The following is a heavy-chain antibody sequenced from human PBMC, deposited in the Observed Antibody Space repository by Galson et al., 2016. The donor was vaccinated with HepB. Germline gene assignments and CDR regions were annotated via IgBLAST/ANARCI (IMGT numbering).Heavy chain of an antibody. CDR1: GYTFTNYG. CDR2: ISAFNGVI. Sequence: SVKVSCKASGYTFTNYGIIWVRQAPGQGLQWMAWISAFNGVIYYAQKFQGRITLTMDTSTSTAYMEVRSLRSDDTAVYYCASDWNFVWKYWGQGTLVIVSS. D-gene: IGHD1-1*01. J-gene: IGHJ4*02. CDR3: ASDWNFVWKY. V-gene: IGHV1-18*01.